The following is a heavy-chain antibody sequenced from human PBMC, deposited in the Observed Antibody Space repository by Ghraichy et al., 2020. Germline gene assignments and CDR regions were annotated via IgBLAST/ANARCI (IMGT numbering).Heavy chain of an antibody. CDR1: GFTFSSYW. V-gene: IGHV3-7*03. CDR3: ARESFREGYYFDY. Sequence: GGSLRLSCAASGFTFSSYWMSWVRQAPGKGLEWVANIKQDGSEKYYVDSVKGRFTISRDNAKNSLYLQMNSLRAEDTAVYYCARESFREGYYFDYWGQGTLVTVSS. CDR2: IKQDGSEK. J-gene: IGHJ4*02.